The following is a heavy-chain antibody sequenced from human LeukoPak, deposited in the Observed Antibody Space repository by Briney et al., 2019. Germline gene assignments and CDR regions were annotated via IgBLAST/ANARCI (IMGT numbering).Heavy chain of an antibody. CDR2: VYSGNDGT. Sequence: GGSLRLSCAASGFSFSNYAMNWVRQAPEKGLEWVSVVYSGNDGTNYADSVRGRFTISRDDSKNMVYLQMNNLRLEDAAVYYCTKRSRGYYDYWGQGTLVTVSS. V-gene: IGHV3-23*03. CDR1: GFSFSNYA. D-gene: IGHD3-10*01. CDR3: TKRSRGYYDY. J-gene: IGHJ4*02.